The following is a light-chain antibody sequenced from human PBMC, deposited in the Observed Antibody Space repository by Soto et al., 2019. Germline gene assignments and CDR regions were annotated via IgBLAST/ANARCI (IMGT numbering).Light chain of an antibody. CDR1: QSVRSSY. J-gene: IGKJ2*01. V-gene: IGKV3-20*01. CDR3: QQCGTSPTT. CDR2: GAS. Sequence: EIVLTQSPGTLSLSPGEGATLSCRASQSVRSSYLAWYQQKPGQAPRLVIYGASTRAAGTPDRFRGSGSGTDFTLSISRLEPEDFAVYYCQQCGTSPTTFGQGTKLEIK.